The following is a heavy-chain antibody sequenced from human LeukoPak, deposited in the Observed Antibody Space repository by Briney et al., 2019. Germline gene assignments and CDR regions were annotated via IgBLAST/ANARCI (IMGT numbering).Heavy chain of an antibody. CDR2: IKQDGSEK. D-gene: IGHD5-18*01. Sequence: GGSLRLSCAASGFTFSSYWMSWVRKAPGKGLEWVANIKQDGSEKYYVDSVKGRFTISRDNAKNSLYLQMNSLRAEDTAVYYCARSGYSYGLIPYYFDYWGQGTLVTVSS. J-gene: IGHJ4*02. V-gene: IGHV3-7*03. CDR1: GFTFSSYW. CDR3: ARSGYSYGLIPYYFDY.